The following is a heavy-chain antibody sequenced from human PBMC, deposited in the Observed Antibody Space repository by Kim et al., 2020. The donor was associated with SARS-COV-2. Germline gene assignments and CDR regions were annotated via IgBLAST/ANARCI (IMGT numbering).Heavy chain of an antibody. Sequence: GRFTISRDNAKNSLYLQMNSLRAEDTAVYYCARGEYYYDSSGYYYHAFDIWGQGTMVTVSS. V-gene: IGHV3-11*05. D-gene: IGHD3-22*01. J-gene: IGHJ3*02. CDR3: ARGEYYYDSSGYYYHAFDI.